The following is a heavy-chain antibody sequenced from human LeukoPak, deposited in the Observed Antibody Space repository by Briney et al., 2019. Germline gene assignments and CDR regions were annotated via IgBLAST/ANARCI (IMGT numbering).Heavy chain of an antibody. V-gene: IGHV3-20*04. CDR1: GFTFSSYG. J-gene: IGHJ4*02. D-gene: IGHD3-10*01. CDR2: INWNGGST. CDR3: AREPYGSGSYGVDY. Sequence: GGSLRLSCAASGFTFSSYGMSWVRQAPGKGLEWVSGINWNGGSTVYADSVKGRFTISRDNAKNSLYLQMNSLRAEDTALYYCAREPYGSGSYGVDYWGQGTLVTVSS.